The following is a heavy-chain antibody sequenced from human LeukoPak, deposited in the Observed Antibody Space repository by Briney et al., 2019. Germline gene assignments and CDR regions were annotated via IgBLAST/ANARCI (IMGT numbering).Heavy chain of an antibody. Sequence: GGSLRLSCAASGFTLSSYEMNWVRQAPGKGLEWVSYISSSASATHYADSVMGRFTISRDNAKNSLYLQMNSLRAEDTAVYYCARGRYSRYFDYWGQGTLVTVSS. CDR2: ISSSASAT. CDR1: GFTLSSYE. CDR3: ARGRYSRYFDY. D-gene: IGHD6-13*01. V-gene: IGHV3-48*03. J-gene: IGHJ4*02.